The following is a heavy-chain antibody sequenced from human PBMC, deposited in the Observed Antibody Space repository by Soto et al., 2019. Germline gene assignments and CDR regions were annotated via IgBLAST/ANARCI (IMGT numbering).Heavy chain of an antibody. CDR3: ASHYDMWSGYLSPVDY. Sequence: QVQLVESGGDLVKRGGSLRLSCAASGCTFSDYYMSWIRQAPGKGLEWISYIDTSSTKIYYADSVKGRFTISRDNAKNSLYLEMNSLRDEDTAVYYCASHYDMWSGYLSPVDYWGQGTLVTVSS. J-gene: IGHJ4*02. CDR1: GCTFSDYY. V-gene: IGHV3-11*01. D-gene: IGHD3-3*01. CDR2: IDTSSTKI.